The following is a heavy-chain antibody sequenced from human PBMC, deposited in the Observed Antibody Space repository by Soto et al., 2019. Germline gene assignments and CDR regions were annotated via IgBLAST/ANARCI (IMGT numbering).Heavy chain of an antibody. V-gene: IGHV1-46*01. CDR1: GYTFSSYY. CDR3: ARDWEFGY. CDR2: INPSGDST. J-gene: IGHJ4*02. Sequence: GASVKVSCKASGYTFSSYYIHWVRQAPLQVLEWMVVINPSGDSTFYAQKFQGRFTMTRDTSTSTLFMELGSLRSEDTAVYFCARDWEFGYWGKGTKVTVSS. D-gene: IGHD3-10*01.